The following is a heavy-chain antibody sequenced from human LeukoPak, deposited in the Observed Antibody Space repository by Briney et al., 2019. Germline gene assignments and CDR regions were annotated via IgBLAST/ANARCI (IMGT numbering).Heavy chain of an antibody. CDR3: ARDDYYGSGSYMRDFDY. D-gene: IGHD3-10*01. Sequence: SETLSLTCAVYGGSFSGYYWSWIRQPPGKGLEWIGEINHSGSTNYNPSLKSRVTISVDTSKNHFSLKLSSVTAANMTVYYCARDDYYGSGSYMRDFDYWGQGTLVTVSS. V-gene: IGHV4-34*01. CDR1: GGSFSGYY. CDR2: INHSGST. J-gene: IGHJ4*02.